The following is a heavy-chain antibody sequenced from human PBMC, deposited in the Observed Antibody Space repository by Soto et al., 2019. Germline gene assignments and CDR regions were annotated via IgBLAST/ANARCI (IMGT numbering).Heavy chain of an antibody. V-gene: IGHV2-5*02. J-gene: IGHJ4*02. Sequence: QITLKESGPTLVKPTQTLTLTCTFSGFSLSTSGVGVGWIRQPPGKALEWLALIYWDDDKRYSPALKSRLTNPQDTSKNQVVPTMTNMDPVDTATYYCAHITMVRGVIIENDYWGQGTLSPSPQ. CDR3: AHITMVRGVIIENDY. CDR2: IYWDDDK. D-gene: IGHD3-10*01. CDR1: GFSLSTSGVG.